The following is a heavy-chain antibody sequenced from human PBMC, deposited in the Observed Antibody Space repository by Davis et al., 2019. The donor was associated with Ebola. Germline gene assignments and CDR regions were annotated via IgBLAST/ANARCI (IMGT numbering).Heavy chain of an antibody. J-gene: IGHJ5*02. Sequence: GGSLRLSCAASGFTFSGSAMHWVRQASGKGLEWVGRIRSKANSYATAYAASVKGRFTISRDDSKNTAYLQMNSLKTEDTAVYYCAREDGADYGGFDPWGQGTLVTVSS. CDR3: AREDGADYGGFDP. CDR2: IRSKANSYAT. D-gene: IGHD4-17*01. V-gene: IGHV3-73*01. CDR1: GFTFSGSA.